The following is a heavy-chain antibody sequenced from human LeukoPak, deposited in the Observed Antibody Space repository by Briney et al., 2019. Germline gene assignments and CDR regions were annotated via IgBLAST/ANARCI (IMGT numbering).Heavy chain of an antibody. CDR2: INPSGGST. CDR3: AREVPDYYDSSGNWFDP. Sequence: VASVKVSCKASGCTFTSYYMHWVRQAPGQGLEWMGIINPSGGSTSYAQKFQGRVTMTRDTSTSTVYMELSSLRSEDTAVYYCAREVPDYYDSSGNWFDPWGQGTLVTVSS. J-gene: IGHJ5*02. V-gene: IGHV1-46*01. CDR1: GCTFTSYY. D-gene: IGHD3-22*01.